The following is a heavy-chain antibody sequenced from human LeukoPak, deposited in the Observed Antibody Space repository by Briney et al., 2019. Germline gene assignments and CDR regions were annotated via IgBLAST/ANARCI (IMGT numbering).Heavy chain of an antibody. J-gene: IGHJ4*02. CDR2: INPSGGST. CDR1: GYTFTSYY. CDR3: AREFLSQLLYGLFDN. D-gene: IGHD2-2*02. Sequence: ASVKVSCKASGYTFTSYYMHWVRQAPGQGLEWMGIINPSGGSTSYAQKFQGRVTMTRDTSTSTVYMELSSLRSEDTAVYYCAREFLSQLLYGLFDNGGQGTLVTASS. V-gene: IGHV1-46*01.